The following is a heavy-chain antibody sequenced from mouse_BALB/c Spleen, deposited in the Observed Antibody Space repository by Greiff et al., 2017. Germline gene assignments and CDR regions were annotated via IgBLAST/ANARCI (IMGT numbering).Heavy chain of an antibody. Sequence: VQLQQSGPELVKPGASVKISCKASGYSFTGYYMHWVKQSHVKSLEWIGRINPYNGATSYNQNFKDKASLTVDKSSSTAYMELHSLTSEDSAVYYCARDDVLDYWGQGTTLTVSS. D-gene: IGHD2-12*01. CDR1: GYSFTGYY. V-gene: IGHV1-31*01. CDR2: INPYNGAT. CDR3: ARDDVLDY. J-gene: IGHJ2*01.